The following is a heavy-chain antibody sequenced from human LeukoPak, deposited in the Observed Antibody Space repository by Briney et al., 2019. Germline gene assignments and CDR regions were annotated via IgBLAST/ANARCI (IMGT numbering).Heavy chain of an antibody. J-gene: IGHJ3*02. D-gene: IGHD3-3*01. CDR3: AKGSRFLEWPYDAFDI. CDR2: ISWNSGSI. V-gene: IGHV3-9*03. Sequence: PGGSLRLSCAASGFTFDDYAMHWVRQAPGKGLEWVSGISWNSGSIGYADSVKGRFTISRDNAKNSLYLQMNSLRAEDMALYYCAKGSRFLEWPYDAFDIGAKGQWSPSLQ. CDR1: GFTFDDYA.